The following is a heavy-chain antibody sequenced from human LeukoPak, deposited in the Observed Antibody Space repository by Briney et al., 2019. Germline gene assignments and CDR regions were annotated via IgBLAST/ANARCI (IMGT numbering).Heavy chain of an antibody. CDR2: IYHSGST. V-gene: IGHV4-38-2*02. CDR3: VRGSSSTWFDTGSLDR. Sequence: PSETLSLTCTVSGYSINSDYYWGWVRQPPGKGLEWIGTIYHSGSTYYNPSLKSRVTISVDTSKNQFSLKLSSVTAADTAVYYCVRGSSSTWFDTGSLDRWGQGTLVTVSS. J-gene: IGHJ5*02. D-gene: IGHD6-13*01. CDR1: GYSINSDYY.